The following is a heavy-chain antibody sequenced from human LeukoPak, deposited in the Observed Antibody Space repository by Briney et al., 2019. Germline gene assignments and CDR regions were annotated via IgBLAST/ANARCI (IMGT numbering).Heavy chain of an antibody. V-gene: IGHV3-23*01. CDR1: GFTFSSFA. Sequence: GGSLRLSCAASGFTFSSFAMSWVRQTPGKGLEWVSGTSGSGGSTSYTDSVKGRFTISRDNSKNTLYLQMNSLRAEDTAVYYCAKDLGGLTGTKPPGKTWGQGTLVTVSS. CDR2: TSGSGGST. J-gene: IGHJ5*02. D-gene: IGHD1-20*01. CDR3: AKDLGGLTGTKPPGKT.